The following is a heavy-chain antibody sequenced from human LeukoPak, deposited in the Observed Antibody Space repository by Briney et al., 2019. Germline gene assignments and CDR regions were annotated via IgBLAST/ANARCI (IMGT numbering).Heavy chain of an antibody. V-gene: IGHV4-4*02. CDR1: GGSFSNSKW. CDR2: IYHSGTT. CDR3: ARGLYSGSYGGDY. Sequence: PSETLSLTCAVSGGSFSNSKWWSWVRQPPGKGLEWIGEIYHSGTTNYNPSLESRVTMSVDTSKNQFSLKLTSVTAADTAVYFCARGLYSGSYGGDYWGQGTLVTASS. J-gene: IGHJ4*02. D-gene: IGHD1-26*01.